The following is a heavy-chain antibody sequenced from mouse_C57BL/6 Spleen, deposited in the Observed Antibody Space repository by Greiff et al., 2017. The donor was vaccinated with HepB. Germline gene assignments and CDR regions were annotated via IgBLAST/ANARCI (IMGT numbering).Heavy chain of an antibody. Sequence: EVKLVESGPGLVKPSQSLSLTCSVTGYSITSGYYWNWIRQFPGNKLEWMGYISYDGSNNYNPSLKNRISITRDTSKNQFFLKLNSVTTEDTATYYCARGDYDYDGWFAYWGQGTLVTVSA. V-gene: IGHV3-6*01. CDR1: GYSITSGYY. D-gene: IGHD2-4*01. J-gene: IGHJ3*01. CDR2: ISYDGSN. CDR3: ARGDYDYDGWFAY.